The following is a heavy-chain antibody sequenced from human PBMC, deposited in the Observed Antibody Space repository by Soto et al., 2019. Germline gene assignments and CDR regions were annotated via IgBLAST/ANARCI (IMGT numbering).Heavy chain of an antibody. V-gene: IGHV1-8*01. CDR3: ARDQPPTVVPAAIEIYYYYGMDV. CDR2: MNPNSGNT. Sequence: GASVKVSCKASGYTFTSYDINWVRQATGQGLEWMGWMNPNSGNTGYAQKFQGRVTMTRNTSISTAYMELSSLRSEDTAVYYCARDQPPTVVPAAIEIYYYYGMDVWGQGTTVTVSS. D-gene: IGHD2-2*02. CDR1: GYTFTSYD. J-gene: IGHJ6*02.